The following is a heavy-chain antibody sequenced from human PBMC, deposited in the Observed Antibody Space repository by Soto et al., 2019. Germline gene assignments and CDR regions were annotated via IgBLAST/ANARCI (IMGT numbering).Heavy chain of an antibody. CDR3: ARDKGYSSSSRLYYGMDV. J-gene: IGHJ6*04. D-gene: IGHD6-6*01. CDR1: GGSISSYY. CDR2: IYYSGST. V-gene: IGHV4-59*01. Sequence: SETLSLTCTVSGGSISSYYWSWIRQPPGKGLEWIGYIYYSGSTSYNPSLKSRVTISADTSKNQFSLTLSSVTAADTAVYYCARDKGYSSSSRLYYGMDVWGKGTTVTVSS.